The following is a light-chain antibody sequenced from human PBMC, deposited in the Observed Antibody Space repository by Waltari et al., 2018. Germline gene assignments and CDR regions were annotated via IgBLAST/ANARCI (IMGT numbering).Light chain of an antibody. CDR1: QSVTNSF. V-gene: IGKV3-20*01. Sequence: EIVLTQSPGTLSLSPGERATLSCRTTQSVTNSFFAWYQQKPGQAPRLLIYDISSRATGIPDGFSGSGSGTDFALTISRLEPEDFAVYFCQQYGNSPLYTFGQGTKLEIK. CDR3: QQYGNSPLYT. CDR2: DIS. J-gene: IGKJ2*01.